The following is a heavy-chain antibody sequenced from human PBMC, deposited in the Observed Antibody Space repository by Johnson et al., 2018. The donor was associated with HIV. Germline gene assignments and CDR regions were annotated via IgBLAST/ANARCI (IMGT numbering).Heavy chain of an antibody. CDR1: GFIFSDYY. V-gene: IGHV3-11*04. D-gene: IGHD2-21*02. J-gene: IGHJ3*02. CDR2: ISSSGTNI. CDR3: ARGGYCGGDCYDGVAFDI. Sequence: QVQLVESGGGLVKPGGSLRLSCAASGFIFSDYYMSWIRQAPGKGLEWVSYISSSGTNIYYADSVKGRFSISRDNAKNSLYLQMNSLRAEDTAVYYCARGGYCGGDCYDGVAFDIWGQGTMVTVSS.